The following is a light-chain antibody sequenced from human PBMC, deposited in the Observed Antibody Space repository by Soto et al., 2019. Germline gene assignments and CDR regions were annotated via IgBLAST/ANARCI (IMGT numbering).Light chain of an antibody. J-gene: IGKJ1*01. CDR1: RGISDW. CDR3: QQYNTYSGT. V-gene: IGKV1-5*01. CDR2: DAS. Sequence: DIQMTQSPSSLSPSVGDRVTITCRASRGISDWLAWYQQKPGKAPELLIFDASNLKSGVPSRFSGSGSGTEFTLTINSLQPDDFATYYCQQYNTYSGTFGPGTKVDIK.